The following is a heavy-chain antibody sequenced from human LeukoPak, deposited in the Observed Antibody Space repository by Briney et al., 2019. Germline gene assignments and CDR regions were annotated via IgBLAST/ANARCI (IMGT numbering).Heavy chain of an antibody. Sequence: SETLSLTCTVSGDSIGSYFWSWIRQSPGKGLEWIGHIYYSGSTNYNPSLKSRVAISVDTSRNQFSLKLSSVTAADRAIYYCARDGPAYSTRWYDYYYGLDVWGQGTTVTVSS. CDR3: ARDGPAYSTRWYDYYYGLDV. CDR2: IYYSGST. V-gene: IGHV4-59*01. D-gene: IGHD2/OR15-2a*01. J-gene: IGHJ6*02. CDR1: GDSIGSYF.